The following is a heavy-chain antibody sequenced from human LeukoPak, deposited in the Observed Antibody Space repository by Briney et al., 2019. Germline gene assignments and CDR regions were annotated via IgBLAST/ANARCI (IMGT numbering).Heavy chain of an antibody. D-gene: IGHD3-10*01. J-gene: IGHJ4*02. V-gene: IGHV3-30*03. CDR2: LSYDGSNE. CDR3: AREGAGIMIRGVILDY. CDR1: VFTFSSYG. Sequence: GGSLRLSCAASVFTFSSYGMHGVRQAPGRGREGVAVLSYDGSNEYYADSVKGRFTISRDNAKNSLYLQMNGLRAEDTALYYCAREGAGIMIRGVILDYWGQGTLVTVSS.